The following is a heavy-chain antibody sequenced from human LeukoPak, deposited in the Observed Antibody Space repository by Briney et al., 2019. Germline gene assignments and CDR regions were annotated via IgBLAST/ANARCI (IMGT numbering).Heavy chain of an antibody. D-gene: IGHD3-10*01. V-gene: IGHV4-61*01. Sequence: SETLSLTCTVSGGPVSSGSYYWSWIRQPPGKGLEWIGYIYYSGSTNYNPSLKSRVTISGDTSKNQFSLKLSSVTAADTAVYYCARVGWYGGLTEFDYWGQGTPVTVSS. CDR1: GGPVSSGSYY. J-gene: IGHJ4*02. CDR2: IYYSGST. CDR3: ARVGWYGGLTEFDY.